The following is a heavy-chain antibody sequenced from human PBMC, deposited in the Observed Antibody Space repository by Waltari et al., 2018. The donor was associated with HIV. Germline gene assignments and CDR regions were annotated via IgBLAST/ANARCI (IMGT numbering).Heavy chain of an antibody. J-gene: IGHJ4*02. Sequence: QVQLVESGGGVVQPGRSLRLSCAASGFTFSSYGMPWVRQAPGKGLEWVAVIWYDGSNKYYADSVKGRFTISRDNSKNTLYLQMNSLRAEDTAVYYCARGKRISYYDSSGYYFDYWGQGTLVTVSS. CDR2: IWYDGSNK. CDR3: ARGKRISYYDSSGYYFDY. D-gene: IGHD3-22*01. V-gene: IGHV3-33*01. CDR1: GFTFSSYG.